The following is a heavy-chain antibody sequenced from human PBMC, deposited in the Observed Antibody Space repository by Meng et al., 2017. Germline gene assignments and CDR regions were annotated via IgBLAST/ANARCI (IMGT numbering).Heavy chain of an antibody. CDR1: GYTFTSYY. J-gene: IGHJ4*02. Sequence: ASVKVSCKASGYTFTSYYMHWVRHAPGQGLEWMGIINPSGGSTSYAQKFQGRVTMTRDTSTSTVYMELSSLRSEDTAVYYCARDLAIVAAAGYYFDYWGQGTLVTVSS. D-gene: IGHD6-13*01. CDR3: ARDLAIVAAAGYYFDY. V-gene: IGHV1-46*01. CDR2: INPSGGST.